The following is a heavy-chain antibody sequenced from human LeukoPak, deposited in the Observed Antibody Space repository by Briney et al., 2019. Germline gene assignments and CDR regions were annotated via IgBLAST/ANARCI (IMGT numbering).Heavy chain of an antibody. CDR1: GFTFSSYS. D-gene: IGHD3-10*01. J-gene: IGHJ4*02. CDR2: INGLGTAT. V-gene: IGHV3-74*01. Sequence: GGSLRLSCAASGFTFSSYSMNWVRQAPGKGLVWVSGINGLGTATYYADSVKGRFTISRDNAKNSLYLQMNSLRAEDTALYYCAKKSGSGRYFDYWGQGTLVTVSS. CDR3: AKKSGSGRYFDY.